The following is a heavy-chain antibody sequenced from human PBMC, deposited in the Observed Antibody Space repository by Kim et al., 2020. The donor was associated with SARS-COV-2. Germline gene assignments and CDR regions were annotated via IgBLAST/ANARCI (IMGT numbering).Heavy chain of an antibody. V-gene: IGHV3-30*07. J-gene: IGHJ6*03. Sequence: DSVKGRFTITTTKSRNTLILKMNSLRAEDTAVYYCARGRGSYYYCMDVWGKGTPVTVSS. CDR3: ARGRGSYYYCMDV.